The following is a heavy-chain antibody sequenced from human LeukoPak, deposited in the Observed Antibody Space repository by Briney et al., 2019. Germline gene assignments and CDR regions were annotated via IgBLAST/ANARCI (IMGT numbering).Heavy chain of an antibody. Sequence: PSETLSLTCTVCGGSISSGGYYWSWIRQHPGKGLEWIGYIYYSGSTYYNPSLKSRVTISVDTSKNQFSLKLSSVTAADTAVYYCARDRHSGYDHGVDYWGQGTLVTVSS. J-gene: IGHJ4*02. D-gene: IGHD5-12*01. CDR1: GGSISSGGYY. CDR3: ARDRHSGYDHGVDY. V-gene: IGHV4-31*03. CDR2: IYYSGST.